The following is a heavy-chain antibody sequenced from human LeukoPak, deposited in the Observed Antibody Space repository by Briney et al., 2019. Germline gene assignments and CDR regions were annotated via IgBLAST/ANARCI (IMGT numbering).Heavy chain of an antibody. Sequence: SETLSLTCTVSGGSISSSSYYWGWIRQPPGKGLEWIGSIYYSGSTYYNPSLKSRVTISVDTSKNQFSLKLSSVTAADTAVYYCAVQYGGYVRDPWGQGTLVTVSS. V-gene: IGHV4-39*01. J-gene: IGHJ5*02. CDR1: GGSISSSSYY. D-gene: IGHD5-12*01. CDR2: IYYSGST. CDR3: AVQYGGYVRDP.